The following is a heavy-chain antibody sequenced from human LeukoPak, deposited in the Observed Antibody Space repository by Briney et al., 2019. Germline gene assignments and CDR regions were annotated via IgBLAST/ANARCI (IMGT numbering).Heavy chain of an antibody. J-gene: IGHJ6*03. Sequence: ASVKVSCKASGYTFTSYDINWVQQATGQGLEWMGWMNPNSGNTGYAQKFQGRVTMTRNTSISTAYMELSSLRSEDTAVYYCARLYCSSTSCPLYYMDVWGKGTTVTISS. CDR1: GYTFTSYD. D-gene: IGHD2-2*01. CDR3: ARLYCSSTSCPLYYMDV. CDR2: MNPNSGNT. V-gene: IGHV1-8*01.